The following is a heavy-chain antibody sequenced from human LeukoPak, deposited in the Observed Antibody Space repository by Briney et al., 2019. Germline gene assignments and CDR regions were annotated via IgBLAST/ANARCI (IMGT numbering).Heavy chain of an antibody. Sequence: PGGSLRLSCAASGFTFSNYAMHWVRQAPGKGLEFVSAITTNGGTTYYANSVKGRFTISRDNSKNTLYLHMGSLRAEDMAVYYCARWYVLLDYWGLGTLVTDSS. CDR3: ARWYVLLDY. V-gene: IGHV3-64*01. CDR2: ITTNGGTT. J-gene: IGHJ4*02. CDR1: GFTFSNYA. D-gene: IGHD1-14*01.